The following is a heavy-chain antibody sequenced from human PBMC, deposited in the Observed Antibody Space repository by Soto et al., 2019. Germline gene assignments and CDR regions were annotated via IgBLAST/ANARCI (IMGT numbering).Heavy chain of an antibody. V-gene: IGHV5-51*01. CDR2: IYPGDSDT. CDR3: ARHKGKSSSPHYYYGMDV. Sequence: GSLKISCKGSGYSFTSYWIGGVRQMPGKGLEWMGIIYPGDSDTRYSPSFQGQVTISADKSISTAYLQWSSLKASDTAMYYCARHKGKSSSPHYYYGMDVWGQGTTVTVSS. D-gene: IGHD6-6*01. J-gene: IGHJ6*02. CDR1: GYSFTSYW.